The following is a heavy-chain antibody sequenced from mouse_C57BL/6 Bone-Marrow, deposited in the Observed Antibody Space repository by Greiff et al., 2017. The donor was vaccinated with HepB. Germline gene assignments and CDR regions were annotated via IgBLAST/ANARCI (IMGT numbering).Heavy chain of an antibody. CDR2: IYPRSGNT. V-gene: IGHV1-81*01. CDR1: GYTFTSYG. Sequence: QVQLQQSGAELARPGASVKLSCKASGYTFTSYGISWVKQRTGQGLEWIGEIYPRSGNTYYNEKFKGKATLIADKSSSTAYMELRSLTSEDSAVYFCARRYGSSYNYAMDYWGQGTSVTVSS. CDR3: ARRYGSSYNYAMDY. J-gene: IGHJ4*01. D-gene: IGHD1-1*01.